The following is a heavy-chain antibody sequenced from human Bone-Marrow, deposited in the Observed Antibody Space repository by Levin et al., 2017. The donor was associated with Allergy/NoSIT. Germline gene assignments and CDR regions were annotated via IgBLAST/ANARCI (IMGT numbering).Heavy chain of an antibody. J-gene: IGHJ4*02. CDR1: GFTFSSYA. CDR3: AKVGYIRDTAMGLFDY. CDR2: ISGSGGST. V-gene: IGHV3-23*01. D-gene: IGHD5-18*01. Sequence: GGSLRLSCAASGFTFSSYAMSWVRQAPGKGLEWVSAISGSGGSTYYADSVKGRFTISRDNSKNTLYLQMNSLRAEDTAVYYCAKVGYIRDTAMGLFDYWGQGTLVTVSS.